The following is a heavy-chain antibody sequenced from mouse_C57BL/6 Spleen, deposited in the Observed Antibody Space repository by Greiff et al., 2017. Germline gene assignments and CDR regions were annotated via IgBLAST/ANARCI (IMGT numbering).Heavy chain of an antibody. CDR1: GYTFTSYW. CDR3: ARCNSDYAMDY. J-gene: IGHJ4*01. D-gene: IGHD2-12*01. Sequence: VQLQQPGAELVRPGTSVKLSCKASGYTFTSYWMHWVKQRPGQGLEWIGVIHPSDSYTNYNQKFKGKATLTVDTSSSTAYMQLSSLTSEDSAVYYFARCNSDYAMDYWGQGTSVTVSS. CDR2: IHPSDSYT. V-gene: IGHV1-59*01.